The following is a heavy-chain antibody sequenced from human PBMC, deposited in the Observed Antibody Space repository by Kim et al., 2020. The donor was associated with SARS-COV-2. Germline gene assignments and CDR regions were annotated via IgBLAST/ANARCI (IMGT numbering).Heavy chain of an antibody. D-gene: IGHD2-2*03. CDR1: GYTFTGYY. J-gene: IGHJ5*02. V-gene: IGHV1-2*02. Sequence: ASVKVSCKASGYTFTGYYMHWVRQAPGQGLEWMGWINPNSGGTNYAQKFQGRVTMTRDTSISTAYMELSRLRSDDTAVYYCARERVSSVDIVVVQGGFDPWGQGTLVTVSS. CDR3: ARERVSSVDIVVVQGGFDP. CDR2: INPNSGGT.